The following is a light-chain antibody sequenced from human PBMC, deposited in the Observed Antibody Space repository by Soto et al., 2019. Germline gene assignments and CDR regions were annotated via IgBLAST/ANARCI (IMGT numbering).Light chain of an antibody. V-gene: IGLV7-46*01. CDR3: LLSYSGARSVV. CDR1: TGAVTSGHY. J-gene: IGLJ2*01. CDR2: DTS. Sequence: QAVVTQEPSLTVSPGGTVTLTCGSSTGAVTSGHYPYWFQQKPGQAPRTLIYDTSNKHSWTPARFSGSLLGGKAALTLSGAQPEDEAEYYYLLSYSGARSVVFGGGTQLTVL.